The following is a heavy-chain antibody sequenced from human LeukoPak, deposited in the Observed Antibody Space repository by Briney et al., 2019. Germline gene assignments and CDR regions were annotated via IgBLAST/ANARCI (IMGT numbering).Heavy chain of an antibody. V-gene: IGHV4-38-2*02. CDR2: ISHSGSP. Sequence: SETLSLTCTVSGYSISSGYYWGWFRPPPGRGLEWIASISHSGSPYYNPSLKSRVTISEDLSRNVFSLTLNSVTAADAAVYYCAREGRENIAIGVDWGQGALVTVSS. J-gene: IGHJ4*02. D-gene: IGHD3-16*02. CDR3: AREGRENIAIGVD. CDR1: GYSISSGYY.